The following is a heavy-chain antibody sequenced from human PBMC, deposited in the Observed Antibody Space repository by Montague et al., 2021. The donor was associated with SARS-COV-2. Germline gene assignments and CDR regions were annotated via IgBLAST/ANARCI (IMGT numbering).Heavy chain of an antibody. J-gene: IGHJ5*02. CDR3: VKSGRLTVRHRLDT. D-gene: IGHD4-17*01. V-gene: IGHV3-23*01. CDR1: GFSFSSFA. CDR2: ISGSGSTT. Sequence: SLRLSCAASGFSFSSFAMSWVRQAPGEGPEWVSYISGSGSTTDYADSVKGRFTISRDNSKKPLYLDLNSLRAEDTAVFYCVKSGRLTVRHRLDTWGQGTLVTVSS.